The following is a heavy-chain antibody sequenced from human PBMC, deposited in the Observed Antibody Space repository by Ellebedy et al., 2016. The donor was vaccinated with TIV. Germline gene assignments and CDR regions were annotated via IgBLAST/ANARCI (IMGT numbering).Heavy chain of an antibody. CDR1: GGSISSYY. D-gene: IGHD3-10*01. CDR2: IYYSGST. Sequence: MPSETLSLTCTVSGGSISSYYWSWIRQPPGKGLEWIGYIYYSGSTNYNPSLKSRVTISVDTSKNQFSLKLSSVTAADTAVYYCARGYGSGSLLFDYWGQGTLVTVSS. V-gene: IGHV4-59*01. J-gene: IGHJ4*02. CDR3: ARGYGSGSLLFDY.